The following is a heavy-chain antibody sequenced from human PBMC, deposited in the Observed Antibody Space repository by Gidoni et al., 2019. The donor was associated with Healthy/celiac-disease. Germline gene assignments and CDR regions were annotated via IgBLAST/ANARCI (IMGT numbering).Heavy chain of an antibody. CDR3: TTDFRSGWYDY. J-gene: IGHJ4*02. CDR2: IKSKTDGGTT. CDR1: GFTFRNAW. V-gene: IGHV3-15*01. Sequence: EVQLVESGGGLVKPGGSLRLSCAASGFTFRNAWMSWVRQAPGKGLEWVGRIKSKTDGGTTDYAAPVKGRFTISRDDSKNTLYLQMNSLKTDDTAVYYCTTDFRSGWYDYWGQGTLVTVSS. D-gene: IGHD6-19*01.